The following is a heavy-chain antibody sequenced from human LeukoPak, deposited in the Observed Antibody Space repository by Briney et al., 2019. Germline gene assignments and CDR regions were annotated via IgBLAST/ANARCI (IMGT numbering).Heavy chain of an antibody. CDR1: GFTFSSYA. V-gene: IGHV3-30-3*01. CDR3: APPAGIPVDY. D-gene: IGHD2-21*01. Sequence: GGSLRLSCAASGFTFSSYAMHWVRQAPGKGLEWVAVISHDGSNKYYADSVKGRFTISRDNSKNTLYLQMNSLRAEDTAVYYCAPPAGIPVDYWGQGTLVTVSS. J-gene: IGHJ4*02. CDR2: ISHDGSNK.